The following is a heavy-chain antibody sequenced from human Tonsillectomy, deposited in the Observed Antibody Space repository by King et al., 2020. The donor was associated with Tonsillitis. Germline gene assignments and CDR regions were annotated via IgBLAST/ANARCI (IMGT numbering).Heavy chain of an antibody. D-gene: IGHD6-19*01. Sequence: VQLVESGGGVVQPGRSLRLSCASSGFTLSSYAMHWVRQAPGMGLEWVAGLSYDWSNKYYEDSMKGRFTISRDNSKNKLYLQMNSLRTEDTAVYFCAGEQWLVPSPFDYWGQGTLVTVSS. CDR1: GFTLSSYA. V-gene: IGHV3-30*01. CDR3: AGEQWLVPSPFDY. CDR2: LSYDWSNK. J-gene: IGHJ4*02.